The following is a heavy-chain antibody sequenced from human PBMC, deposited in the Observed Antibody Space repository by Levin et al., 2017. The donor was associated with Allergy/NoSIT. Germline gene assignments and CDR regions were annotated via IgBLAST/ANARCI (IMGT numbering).Heavy chain of an antibody. CDR2: ISGSGGST. V-gene: IGHV3-23*01. D-gene: IGHD5-12*01. Sequence: LSLTCAASGFTFSSSAMSWVRQAPGKGLEWVSAISGSGGSTYYADSVKGRFTISRDNSKNTLYLQMNSLRAEDTAVYYCAKDRRLDIVATYGDYWGQGTLVTVSS. CDR1: GFTFSSSA. CDR3: AKDRRLDIVATYGDY. J-gene: IGHJ4*02.